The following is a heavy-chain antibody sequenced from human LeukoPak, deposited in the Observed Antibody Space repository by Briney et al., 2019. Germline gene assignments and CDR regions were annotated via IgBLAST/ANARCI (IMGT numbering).Heavy chain of an antibody. V-gene: IGHV1-69*02. CDR3: ARNHYYDSSLGYYFDY. D-gene: IGHD3-22*01. CDR2: IIPILGIA. J-gene: IGHJ4*02. CDR1: GGTFSSYT. Sequence: SVKVSCKASGGTFSSYTINWVRQAPGQGGEWMGRIIPILGIANYAQKFQGRVTITADKSTSTAYMELSSLRSEDTAVYYCARNHYYDSSLGYYFDYWGQGTLVTVSS.